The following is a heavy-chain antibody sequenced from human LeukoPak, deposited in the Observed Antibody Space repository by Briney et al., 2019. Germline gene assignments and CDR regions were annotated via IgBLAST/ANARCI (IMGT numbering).Heavy chain of an antibody. J-gene: IGHJ4*02. Sequence: GGSLRLSCAASGFTFSSYAMSWVRQAPGKGLEWVSAISGSGGSTYYADSVKGRFTISRDNSKNTLYLQMNSLRAEDTAVYYCARDLAGYDSSGYGYWGQGTLVTVSS. V-gene: IGHV3-23*01. D-gene: IGHD3-22*01. CDR2: ISGSGGST. CDR3: ARDLAGYDSSGYGY. CDR1: GFTFSSYA.